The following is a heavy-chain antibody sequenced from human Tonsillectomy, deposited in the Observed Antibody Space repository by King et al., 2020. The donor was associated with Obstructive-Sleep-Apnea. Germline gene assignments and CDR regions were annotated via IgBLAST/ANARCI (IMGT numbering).Heavy chain of an antibody. CDR2: INSDGSNT. Sequence: VQLVESGGGLVQPGGSLRLSCAASGFTFSSYWMHWVRQAPGKGLVWVSRINSDGSNTTYADSVEGRFTFSRDNAKNTLYLQMNSLRAEDTAVYYCARESVGATFDYWGQGTLVTVSS. V-gene: IGHV3-74*01. D-gene: IGHD1-26*01. CDR1: GFTFSSYW. CDR3: ARESVGATFDY. J-gene: IGHJ4*02.